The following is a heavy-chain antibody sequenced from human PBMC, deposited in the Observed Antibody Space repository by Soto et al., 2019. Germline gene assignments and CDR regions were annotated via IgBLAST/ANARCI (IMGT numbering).Heavy chain of an antibody. Sequence: QVQLVQSGAEVRKPGASVRVSCTASGYTFTSYYIHWVRQAPGQGLEWMGVINPAAGDTFYAEEFQGRLAMTRDTSTRTVYMDVSSLRSDDTAVYYCARMMGYRMGVDHYYDGMDVWGHATTVTVSS. D-gene: IGHD3-16*01. CDR1: GYTFTSYY. J-gene: IGHJ6*02. CDR3: ARMMGYRMGVDHYYDGMDV. V-gene: IGHV1-46*01. CDR2: INPAAGDT.